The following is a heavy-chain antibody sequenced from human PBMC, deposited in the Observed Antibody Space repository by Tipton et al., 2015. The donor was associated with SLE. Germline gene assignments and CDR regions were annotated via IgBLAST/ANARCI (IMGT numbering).Heavy chain of an antibody. CDR3: ATTVTTWGAFDI. CDR1: GFTVSSND. D-gene: IGHD4-17*01. V-gene: IGHV3-53*04. CDR2: TYRGGSR. J-gene: IGHJ3*02. Sequence: VQLVQSGGGLVQPGSSLRLSCAASGFTVSSNDMSWVRQAPGKGLEWVSVTYRGGSRYLADAVKGRFTVSRDNSKNTLYLQMDILRADDTDVYYCATTVTTWGAFDIWGQGTMVTVSS.